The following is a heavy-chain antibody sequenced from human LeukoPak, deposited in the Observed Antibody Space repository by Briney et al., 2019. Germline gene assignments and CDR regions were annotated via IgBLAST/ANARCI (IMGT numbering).Heavy chain of an antibody. J-gene: IGHJ4*02. Sequence: GASVKVSCKASGYTFTSYYMHWVRQAPGQGLEWMGIINPSGGSTSYAQKFQGRVTITADESTSTAYMELSSLRSEDTAVYYCASRGTHGSFLLFDYWGQGTLVTVSS. D-gene: IGHD1-26*01. CDR2: INPSGGST. CDR3: ASRGTHGSFLLFDY. CDR1: GYTFTSYY. V-gene: IGHV1-46*01.